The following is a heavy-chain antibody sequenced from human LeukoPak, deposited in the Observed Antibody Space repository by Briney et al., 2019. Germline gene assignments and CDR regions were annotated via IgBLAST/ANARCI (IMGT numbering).Heavy chain of an antibody. CDR1: RFTFNSYA. D-gene: IGHD6-13*01. Sequence: GGSLRLSCAASRFTFNSYAMSWVRQAPGKGLEWVSVIGGSNGITFYVGSVKGRFTISRDNSKNTLYLQMNSLRAEDTAVYYCASGSSSWYGYWGQGTLVTVSS. V-gene: IGHV3-23*01. CDR3: ASGSSSWYGY. J-gene: IGHJ4*02. CDR2: IGGSNGIT.